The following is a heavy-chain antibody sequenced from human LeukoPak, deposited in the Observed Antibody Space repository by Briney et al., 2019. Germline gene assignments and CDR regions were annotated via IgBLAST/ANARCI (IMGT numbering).Heavy chain of an antibody. J-gene: IGHJ5*02. D-gene: IGHD6-19*01. CDR1: GFTFSSYA. V-gene: IGHV3-30-3*01. CDR2: ISYDGSNI. Sequence: PGGSLRLSCAASGFTFSSYAMHWVRQAPGKGLEWVAVISYDGSNIYYADSVKGRFTISRDNSKNTLYLQMNSLRAEDTAVYYCARASLAVAGPADPWGQGTLVTVSS. CDR3: ARASLAVAGPADP.